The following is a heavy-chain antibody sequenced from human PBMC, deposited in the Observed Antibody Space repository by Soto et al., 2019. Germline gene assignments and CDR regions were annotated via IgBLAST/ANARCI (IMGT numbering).Heavy chain of an antibody. Sequence: QVQLVESGGDLVKPGGSLRLSCAASGFTFSDYFMTWVRQAPGKGLEWVSYISGSGSSSIVYADSVRGRFTISRDNVKNSMYLQMNNLRADDTAVYYRAKSTATPNGWWGYGLDVWGQGTTVTVSS. J-gene: IGHJ6*02. CDR2: ISGSGSSSI. V-gene: IGHV3-11*01. D-gene: IGHD2-15*01. CDR1: GFTFSDYF. CDR3: AKSTATPNGWWGYGLDV.